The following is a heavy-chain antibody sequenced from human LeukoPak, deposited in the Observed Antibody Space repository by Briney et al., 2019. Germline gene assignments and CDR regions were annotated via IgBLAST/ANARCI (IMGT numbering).Heavy chain of an antibody. V-gene: IGHV4-61*02. CDR1: GGSISSGSYY. CDR2: IYTSGST. CDR3: AISAWSFDY. Sequence: SETLSLTCTVSGGSISSGSYYWSWIRQPAGKGLEWIGRIYTSGSTNYNPSLKSRVTISVDTSKNQFSLKVSSVTAADTAVYYRAISAWSFDYWGQGTLVTVSS. D-gene: IGHD6-19*01. J-gene: IGHJ4*02.